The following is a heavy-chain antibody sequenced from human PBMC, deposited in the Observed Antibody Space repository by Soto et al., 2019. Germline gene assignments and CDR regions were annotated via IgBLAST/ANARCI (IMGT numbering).Heavy chain of an antibody. CDR3: GRVGQTLQETFDS. CDR2: IVVGSGNT. V-gene: IGHV1-58*01. D-gene: IGHD1-1*01. J-gene: IGHJ4*02. CDR1: VFTFTSSD. Sequence: SVNVSCKACVFTFTSSDVHWVRQARGQRLEWIGWIVVGSGNTNYAQKFQGRITMTRDTSTSTLFLEMARLTSEDTALYYCGRVGQTLQETFDSWGQGTQVTVSS.